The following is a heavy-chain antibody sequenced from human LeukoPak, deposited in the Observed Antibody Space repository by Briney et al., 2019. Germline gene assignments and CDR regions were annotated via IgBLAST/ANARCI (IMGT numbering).Heavy chain of an antibody. V-gene: IGHV4-30-4*01. CDR2: IYYSGST. D-gene: IGHD6-19*01. CDR1: GGSISSGDYY. Sequence: SETLSLTCTVSGGSISSGDYYWSWIRQPPGKGLEWIGYIYYSGSTYYNPSLKSRVIISVDTSKNQFSLKLSSVTAADTAVYYCAREWKSSGWYRWYYYYGMDVWGQGTTVTVSS. CDR3: AREWKSSGWYRWYYYYGMDV. J-gene: IGHJ6*02.